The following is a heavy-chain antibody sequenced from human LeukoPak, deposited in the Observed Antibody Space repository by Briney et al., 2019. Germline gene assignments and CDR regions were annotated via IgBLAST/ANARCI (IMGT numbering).Heavy chain of an antibody. CDR2: INPNSGGT. D-gene: IGHD3-3*01. Sequence: ASVKVSCKASGYTFTSYGISWVRQAPGQGLEWMGWINPNSGGTNYAQKFQGRVTMTRDTSISTAYMELSRLRSDDTAVYYCARGYDFWSGYYAIWGQGTLVTVSS. CDR3: ARGYDFWSGYYAI. CDR1: GYTFTSYG. J-gene: IGHJ1*01. V-gene: IGHV1-2*02.